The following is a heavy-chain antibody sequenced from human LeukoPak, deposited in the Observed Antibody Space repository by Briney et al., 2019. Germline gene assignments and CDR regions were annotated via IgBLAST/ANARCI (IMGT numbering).Heavy chain of an antibody. CDR2: ISSSGSTI. CDR1: GFTFSSYE. J-gene: IGHJ4*02. V-gene: IGHV3-48*03. D-gene: IGHD1-26*01. CDR3: ARDLGRWELPYYFDY. Sequence: GGSLRLSCAASGFTFSSYEMNWVRQAPGKGLEWVSYISSSGSTIYYADSVKGRFTISRDNAKNSLYLQMNSLRAEDTAVYYCARDLGRWELPYYFDYWGQGTLVTVYS.